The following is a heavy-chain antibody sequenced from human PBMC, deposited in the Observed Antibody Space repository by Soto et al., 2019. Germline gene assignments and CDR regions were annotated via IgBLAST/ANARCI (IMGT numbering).Heavy chain of an antibody. J-gene: IGHJ5*02. Sequence: GASVKLSCKASGYTFTCYGISWVRQAPGQGLEWMGWISAYNGNTNYAQKLQGRVTMTTDTSTSTAYMELRSLRSDDTAVYYCARDRWAAAGTWIWFDPWGQGTLVTVSS. D-gene: IGHD6-13*01. CDR3: ARDRWAAAGTWIWFDP. CDR1: GYTFTCYG. V-gene: IGHV1-18*01. CDR2: ISAYNGNT.